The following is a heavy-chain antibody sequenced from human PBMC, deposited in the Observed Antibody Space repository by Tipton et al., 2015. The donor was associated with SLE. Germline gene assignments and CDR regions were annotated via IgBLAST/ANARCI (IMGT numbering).Heavy chain of an antibody. V-gene: IGHV3-21*05. D-gene: IGHD5-18*01. CDR3: ARDLSGYSYGSYFDF. CDR1: GFTFSSYG. CDR2: ITSSGDII. Sequence: SGFTFSSYGMHWVRQAPGKGLEWISYITSSGDIIYYADSVKGRFTISRDNAKNSLYLQMNSLRAEDTAVYYCARDLSGYSYGSYFDFWGQGTLVTVSS. J-gene: IGHJ4*02.